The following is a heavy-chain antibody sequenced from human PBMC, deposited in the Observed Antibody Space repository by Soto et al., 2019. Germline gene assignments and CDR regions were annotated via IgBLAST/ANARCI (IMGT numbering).Heavy chain of an antibody. V-gene: IGHV3-30-3*01. CDR1: GFTFSSYA. CDR2: ISYDGSNK. J-gene: IGHJ6*02. Sequence: PGGSLRLSCAASGFTFSSYAMHWVRQAPGKGLEWVAVISYDGSNKYYADSVKGRFTISRDNSKNTLYLQMNSLRAEDTAVYYCARVRSRDYYYGMDVWGQGTTVTVSS. D-gene: IGHD2-2*01. CDR3: ARVRSRDYYYGMDV.